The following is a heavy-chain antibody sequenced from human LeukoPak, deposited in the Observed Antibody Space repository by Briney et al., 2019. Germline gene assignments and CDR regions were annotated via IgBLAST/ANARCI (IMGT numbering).Heavy chain of an antibody. Sequence: PSETLSLTCTVSGGSISSYYWSWIRQPPGKGLEWIGYIYYSGSTNYNPSLKSRVTISVDTSKNQFSLKLSSVTAADTAVYYCARGSGSYYDALDIWGQGTMVTVSS. CDR2: IYYSGST. D-gene: IGHD3-10*01. CDR3: ARGSGSYYDALDI. CDR1: GGSISSYY. J-gene: IGHJ3*02. V-gene: IGHV4-59*01.